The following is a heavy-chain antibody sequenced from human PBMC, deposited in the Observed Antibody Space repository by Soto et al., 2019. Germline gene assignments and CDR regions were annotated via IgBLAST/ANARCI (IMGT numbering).Heavy chain of an antibody. CDR3: AKDNGSGCYWLRGGDASDI. CDR2: ISYDGSNK. CDR1: GFTFSSYG. D-gene: IGHD6-19*01. Sequence: QVQLLESGGGVVQPGRSLRLSCAASGFTFSSYGMNWVRQAPGKGLEWVAGISYDGSNKYYADSVKGRRTISRDNSKNTLYLHMNSLRGEDTAVYYCAKDNGSGCYWLRGGDASDIWGQGTMVTVSS. J-gene: IGHJ3*02. V-gene: IGHV3-30*18.